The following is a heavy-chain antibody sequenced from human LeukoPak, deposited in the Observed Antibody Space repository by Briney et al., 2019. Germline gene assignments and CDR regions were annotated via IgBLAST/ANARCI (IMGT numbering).Heavy chain of an antibody. CDR2: IYYSGST. V-gene: IGHV4-30-4*01. J-gene: IGHJ5*02. Sequence: SQTLSLTCTVSGGSISSGDYYWSWIRQPPGKGLEWIGYIYYSGSTYYNPSLKSRVTISVDTSKNQFSLKLSSVTAADTAVYYCARNRGASAADSNWFDPWGQGTLVTVSS. CDR1: GGSISSGDYY. CDR3: ARNRGASAADSNWFDP. D-gene: IGHD6-13*01.